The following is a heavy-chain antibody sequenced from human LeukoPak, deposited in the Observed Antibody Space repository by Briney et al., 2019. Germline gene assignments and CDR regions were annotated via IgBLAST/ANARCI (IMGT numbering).Heavy chain of an antibody. Sequence: SVKVSCKASGGTFSSYAISWVRQAPGQGLEWMGGIIPIFGTANYAQKFQGRVTITADKSTSTAYMELSSLRSEDTAVYYCARGEVPPHYFDYWGQGTLVTVSS. J-gene: IGHJ4*02. CDR1: GGTFSSYA. CDR3: ARGEVPPHYFDY. V-gene: IGHV1-69*06. CDR2: IIPIFGTA.